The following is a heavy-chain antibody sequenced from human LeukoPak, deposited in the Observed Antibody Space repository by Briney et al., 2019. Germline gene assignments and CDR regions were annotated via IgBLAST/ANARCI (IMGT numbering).Heavy chain of an antibody. J-gene: IGHJ4*02. D-gene: IGHD5-12*01. CDR2: ISGSGGST. V-gene: IGHV3-23*01. Sequence: PGGSLRLSCAASGFTFSSYAMSWVRQAPGKGLEWVSAISGSGGSTYYADSVKGRFTISRDNSKNTLYLQMNSLRAEDTAVYYCAIPSVGYSGYGVDYWGQGTLVTVSS. CDR1: GFTFSSYA. CDR3: AIPSVGYSGYGVDY.